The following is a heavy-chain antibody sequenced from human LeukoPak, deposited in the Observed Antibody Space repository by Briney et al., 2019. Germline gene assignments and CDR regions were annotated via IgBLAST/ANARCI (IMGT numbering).Heavy chain of an antibody. D-gene: IGHD3-10*01. CDR2: ISWDGGST. CDR1: GFTFDDYT. J-gene: IGHJ4*02. CDR3: ATALSGSYYRGYDY. V-gene: IGHV3-43*01. Sequence: GGSLRLSCAASGFTFDDYTMHWVRQAPGKGLEWVSLISWDGGSTYYADSVKGRFTISRDNSKNSLYLQMNSLRTEDTALYYCATALSGSYYRGYDYWGQGTLVTVSS.